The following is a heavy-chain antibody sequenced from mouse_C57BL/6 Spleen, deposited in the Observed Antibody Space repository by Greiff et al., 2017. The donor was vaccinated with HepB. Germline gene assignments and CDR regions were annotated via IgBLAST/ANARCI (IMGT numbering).Heavy chain of an antibody. J-gene: IGHJ3*01. Sequence: VQLQQSGAELVKPGASVKLSCKASGYTFTSYWMQWVKQRPGQGLEWIGEIDPSDSYTNYNQKFKGKATLTVDTSSSTAYMQLSSLTSEDSAVYYCARDYDYDGEFAYWGQGTLVTVSA. CDR2: IDPSDSYT. V-gene: IGHV1-50*01. CDR3: ARDYDYDGEFAY. CDR1: GYTFTSYW. D-gene: IGHD2-4*01.